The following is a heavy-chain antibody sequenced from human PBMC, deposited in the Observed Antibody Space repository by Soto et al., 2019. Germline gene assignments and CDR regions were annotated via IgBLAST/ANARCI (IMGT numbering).Heavy chain of an antibody. Sequence: QVQLVQSGAEVKKPGSSVKVSCKASGGTFSSYTISWVRQAPGQGLEWMGRIIPILGIANYAQKFQGRVTITADHSTSTAYMELSSLRYEDTAVYYCARGGEAGNPTNCYYWGKGTLVTVAS. J-gene: IGHJ4*02. CDR1: GGTFSSYT. CDR2: IIPILGIA. CDR3: ARGGEAGNPTNCYY. D-gene: IGHD2-2*01. V-gene: IGHV1-69*04.